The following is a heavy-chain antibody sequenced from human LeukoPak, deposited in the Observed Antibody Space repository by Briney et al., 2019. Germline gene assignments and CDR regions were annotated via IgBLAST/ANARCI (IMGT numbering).Heavy chain of an antibody. Sequence: GGSLRLSCVASGFTFSSYTMNWVRQAPGKGLEWVSSISSSRNYIYYADSVKGRFTISRDNAKNSLYLQMNSLRAEDTAVYYCARGQLYYFDSSGSPGVFDMWGQGTMVSVSS. CDR1: GFTFSSYT. CDR3: ARGQLYYFDSSGSPGVFDM. J-gene: IGHJ3*02. D-gene: IGHD3-22*01. CDR2: ISSSRNYI. V-gene: IGHV3-21*01.